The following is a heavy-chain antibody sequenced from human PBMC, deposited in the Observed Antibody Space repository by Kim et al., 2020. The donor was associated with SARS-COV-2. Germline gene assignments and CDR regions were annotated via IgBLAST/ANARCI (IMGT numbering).Heavy chain of an antibody. CDR1: GFTFSSYA. CDR3: AKVIRLYYDSSGYFDY. V-gene: IGHV3-23*01. J-gene: IGHJ4*02. Sequence: GGSLRLSCAASGFTFSSYAMSWVRQAPGKGLEWVSAISGSGGSTYYADSVKGRFTISRDNSKNTLYLQMNSLRAEDTAVYYCAKVIRLYYDSSGYFDYWGQGTLVTVSS. D-gene: IGHD3-22*01. CDR2: ISGSGGST.